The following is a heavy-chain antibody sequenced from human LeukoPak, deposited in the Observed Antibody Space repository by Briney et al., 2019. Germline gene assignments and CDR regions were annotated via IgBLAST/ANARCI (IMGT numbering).Heavy chain of an antibody. Sequence: SETLSLTCAVYGGSFSGYYWSWIRQPPGKGLEWIGEVNHSGSTNYNPSLKSRVTISVDTSKNQFSLKLSSVTAADTAVYYCARGPPNYGDFDYWGQGTLVTVSS. CDR2: VNHSGST. CDR3: ARGPPNYGDFDY. V-gene: IGHV4-34*01. J-gene: IGHJ4*02. CDR1: GGSFSGYY. D-gene: IGHD4-17*01.